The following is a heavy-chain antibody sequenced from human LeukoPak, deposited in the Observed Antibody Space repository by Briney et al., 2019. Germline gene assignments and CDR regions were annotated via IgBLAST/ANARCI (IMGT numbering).Heavy chain of an antibody. CDR2: INHSGST. V-gene: IGHV4-34*01. CDR3: ARSGIGADATDY. D-gene: IGHD6-13*01. CDR1: GGSFSGYY. J-gene: IGHJ4*02. Sequence: PSETLSLTCAVYGGSFSGYYWSWIRQPPGKGLEWIGEINHSGSTNYNPSLKSRVTISVDTSKNQFSLKLSSVTAADTAVYYCARSGIGADATDYWGQGTLVTVSS.